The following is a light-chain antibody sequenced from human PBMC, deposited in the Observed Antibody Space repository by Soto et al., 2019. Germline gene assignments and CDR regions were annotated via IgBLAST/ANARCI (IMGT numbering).Light chain of an antibody. CDR3: GTWDSSLSAYV. CDR2: DNN. CDR1: SSNIRNNY. Sequence: QSVLTHPPSVSAAPRQTVTISCSGSSSNIRNNYVSWYQQLPGTAPKLLIYDNNKRPSGIPDRFSGSKSGTSATLGITGLQTGDEADYYCGTWDSSLSAYVFGTGTKVTVL. V-gene: IGLV1-51*01. J-gene: IGLJ1*01.